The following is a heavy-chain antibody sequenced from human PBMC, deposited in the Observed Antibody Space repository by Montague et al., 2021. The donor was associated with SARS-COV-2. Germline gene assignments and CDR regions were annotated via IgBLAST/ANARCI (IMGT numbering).Heavy chain of an antibody. CDR2: IYASGIT. D-gene: IGHD3-16*01. J-gene: IGHJ4*02. CDR3: VRDGGNWYYFDY. V-gene: IGHV4-4*07. Sequence: SETLSLTCSISGVSITSYYWSWVRQPAGKGLEWIGNIYASGITNXIPSLKSRVRLSIDNPKNQFSMNLESLTAADTAVYYCVRDGGNWYYFDYWGQGALATVSS. CDR1: GVSITSYY.